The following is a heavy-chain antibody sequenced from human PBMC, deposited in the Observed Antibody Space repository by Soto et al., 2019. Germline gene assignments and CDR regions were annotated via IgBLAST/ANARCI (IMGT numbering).Heavy chain of an antibody. D-gene: IGHD5-12*01. Sequence: SGPTLVNPTQTLTLTCTFSGFSLSTSGVGVGWIRQPPGKALEWLALIYWDDDKRYSPSLKSRLTITKDTSKNQVVLTMTNMDPVDTATYYCARSLDLVASGVVDFDYWGQGTLVTVSS. CDR3: ARSLDLVASGVVDFDY. V-gene: IGHV2-5*02. J-gene: IGHJ4*02. CDR2: IYWDDDK. CDR1: GFSLSTSGVG.